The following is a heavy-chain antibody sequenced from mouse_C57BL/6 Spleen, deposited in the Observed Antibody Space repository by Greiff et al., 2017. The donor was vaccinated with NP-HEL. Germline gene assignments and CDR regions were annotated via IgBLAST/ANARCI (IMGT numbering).Heavy chain of an antibody. CDR1: GYTFTSYW. D-gene: IGHD1-1*01. CDR2: IDPSDSYT. J-gene: IGHJ2*01. Sequence: QVQLQQPGAELVRPGTSVKLSCKASGYTFTSYWMHWVKQRPGQGLEWIGVIDPSDSYTNYNQKFKGKATLTVDPSSSTAYMQLSSLTSEDSAVYYCARQATTVVATEYYFDYWGQGTTLTVSS. V-gene: IGHV1-59*01. CDR3: ARQATTVVATEYYFDY.